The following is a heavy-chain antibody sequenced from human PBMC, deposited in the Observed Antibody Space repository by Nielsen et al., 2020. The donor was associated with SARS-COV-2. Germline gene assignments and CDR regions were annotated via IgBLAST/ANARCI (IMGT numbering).Heavy chain of an antibody. CDR3: ARDCSCGLGSSPSYYFDY. V-gene: IGHV4-59*01. CDR2: ISNRGRP. Sequence: SETLPPTCTAPSVPIRSNYWGWIRQSPGKGLEWIGYISNRGRPPYHPSLKSRVTISVDPSKDQFSLNVNSVTAADTAVYYCARDCSCGLGSSPSYYFDYWGQGTLVTVSS. CDR1: SVPIRSNY. J-gene: IGHJ4*02. D-gene: IGHD7-27*01.